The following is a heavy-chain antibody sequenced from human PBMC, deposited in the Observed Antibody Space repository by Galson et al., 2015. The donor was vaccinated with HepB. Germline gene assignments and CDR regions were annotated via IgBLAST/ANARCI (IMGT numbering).Heavy chain of an antibody. CDR2: ISYDGSNK. CDR1: GFTFSSYG. D-gene: IGHD3-16*01. J-gene: IGHJ4*02. V-gene: IGHV3-30*18. CDR3: AKGRVYDYIWGSLDY. Sequence: SLRLSCAASGFTFSSYGMHWVRQAPGKGLEWVAVISYDGSNKYYADSVKGRFTISRDNSKNTLYLQMNSLRAEDTAVYYCAKGRVYDYIWGSLDYWGQGTLVTVSS.